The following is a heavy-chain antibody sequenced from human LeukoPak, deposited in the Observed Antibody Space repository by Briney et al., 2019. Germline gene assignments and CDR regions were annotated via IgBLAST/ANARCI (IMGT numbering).Heavy chain of an antibody. V-gene: IGHV3-21*01. CDR2: ISSSSSYI. Sequence: PGGSLRLSCAASGFTFSSYSMNWVRQAPGKGLEWVSSISSSSSYIYYADSVKGRFTISGDNAKNSLYLQMNSLRAEDTAVYYCARDPVLLWFGEIDYWGQGTLVTVSS. CDR3: ARDPVLLWFGEIDY. CDR1: GFTFSSYS. D-gene: IGHD3-10*01. J-gene: IGHJ4*02.